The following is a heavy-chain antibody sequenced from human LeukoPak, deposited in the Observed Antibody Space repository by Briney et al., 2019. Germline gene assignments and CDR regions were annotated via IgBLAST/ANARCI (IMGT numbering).Heavy chain of an antibody. CDR3: ASGIVTNTWYIVV. Sequence: PSETLSLTCTVSGDSIISSSYYWGWIRQPPGKGLEWIGYISHSGSTYYNPSLKNRVTISVDRSNKQLSLKLSSVTAADTAVYYCASGIVTNTWYIVVWGQGTLVTVSS. CDR1: GDSIISSSYY. CDR2: ISHSGST. D-gene: IGHD3-16*02. V-gene: IGHV4-39*07. J-gene: IGHJ4*02.